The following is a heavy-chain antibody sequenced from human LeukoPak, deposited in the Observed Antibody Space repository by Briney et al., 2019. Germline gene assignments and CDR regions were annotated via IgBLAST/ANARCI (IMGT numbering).Heavy chain of an antibody. J-gene: IGHJ4*02. Sequence: GGSLRLSCAASGFTFSSYGTHWVRQAPGKGLEWVAFIRYDGTNKYYADSVKGRVTISRDNSENTLYLQMNSLRAEDTAVYYCAKDRGWELKYFDYWGQGTLVTVSS. CDR1: GFTFSSYG. CDR2: IRYDGTNK. D-gene: IGHD1-26*01. CDR3: AKDRGWELKYFDY. V-gene: IGHV3-30*02.